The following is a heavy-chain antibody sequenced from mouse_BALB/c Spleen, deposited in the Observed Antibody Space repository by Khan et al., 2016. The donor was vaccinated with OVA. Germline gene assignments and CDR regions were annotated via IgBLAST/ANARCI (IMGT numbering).Heavy chain of an antibody. J-gene: IGHJ2*01. CDR2: IWAGGST. CDR3: ARLEDI. V-gene: IGHV2-9*02. Sequence: QVQLQQSGPGLVAPSQSLSLTCTVSGFSLTSYGVHWVRQPPGKGMEWLGVIWAGGSTNYTSALMSRLSFSKGNSKSQVFLKMNSLQTDDTAMYYCARLEDIWGQGTTLTGSS. D-gene: IGHD1-3*01. CDR1: GFSLTSYG.